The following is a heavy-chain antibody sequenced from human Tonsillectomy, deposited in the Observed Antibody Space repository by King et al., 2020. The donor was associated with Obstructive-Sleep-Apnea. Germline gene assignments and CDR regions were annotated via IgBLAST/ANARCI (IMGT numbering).Heavy chain of an antibody. CDR2: IRRKVYGGTT. J-gene: IGHJ4*02. D-gene: IGHD3-22*01. CDR1: GFTFGDYA. Sequence: VQLVESGGGLVQPGRSLRLSCTASGFTFGDYAMSWFRQAPGKGLEWVGFIRRKVYGGTTEYAESVKGRFTFSRDDSKSIAYLQMTSLKTEDTAVYYCTRDLGYYDTSGYLGFYWGQGTLVTVSS. V-gene: IGHV3-49*03. CDR3: TRDLGYYDTSGYLGFY.